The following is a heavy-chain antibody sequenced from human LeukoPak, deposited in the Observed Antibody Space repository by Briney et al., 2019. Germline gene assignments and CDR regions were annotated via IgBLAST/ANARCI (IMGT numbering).Heavy chain of an antibody. Sequence: SETLSLTCTVSGGSISSYYWSWIRQPPGKGLEWIGYIYYSGSTNYNPSPKSRVTISVDTSKNQFSLKLSSVTAADTAVYYCARVTALTGDAFDIWGQGTMATVSS. J-gene: IGHJ3*02. CDR1: GGSISSYY. CDR3: ARVTALTGDAFDI. CDR2: IYYSGST. D-gene: IGHD3-9*01. V-gene: IGHV4-59*01.